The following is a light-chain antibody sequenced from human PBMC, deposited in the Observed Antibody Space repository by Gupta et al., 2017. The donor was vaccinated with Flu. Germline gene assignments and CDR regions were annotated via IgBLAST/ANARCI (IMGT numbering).Light chain of an antibody. CDR1: QSVNNY. V-gene: IGKV1-5*03. Sequence: ASVGDRVTLTCRVSQSVNNYLAWYQQKPGKAPKLLIYKTSSVEDGVPSRFSGSGSGTEFTLTITNLQPGDFATYYCQIYNSYFGPGTKVDMK. CDR2: KTS. J-gene: IGKJ3*01. CDR3: QIYNSY.